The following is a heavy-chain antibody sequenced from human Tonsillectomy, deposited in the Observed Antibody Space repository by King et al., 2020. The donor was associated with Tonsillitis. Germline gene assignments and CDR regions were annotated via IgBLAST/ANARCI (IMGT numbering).Heavy chain of an antibody. D-gene: IGHD1-14*01. CDR2: INHSGST. CDR1: GESVNNYH. J-gene: IGHJ6*03. Sequence: VQLQQWGAGLLKPSETLSLTCAVYGESVNNYHLIWSRQPPGKGLEWIGEINHSGSTNYYPSLKSRVTISVDTSKNKFSLKGKSVTAADTAVYYCARAITDVVTTLNTYNYYMDVWGKGTTVTVSS. CDR3: ARAITDVVTTLNTYNYYMDV. V-gene: IGHV4-34*01.